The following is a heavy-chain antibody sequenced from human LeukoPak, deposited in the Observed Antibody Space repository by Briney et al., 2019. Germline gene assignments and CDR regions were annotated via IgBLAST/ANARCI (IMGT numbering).Heavy chain of an antibody. Sequence: SETLSLTCAVSDYSISSGSYWCCIRQHPAKGLGWIGSIYHSGSTYYSPSLKSRLTISADTSKNQFSLKLSSVTAADTAMYYCARHMGPYYYDSSGVDYWGQGTLVTVSS. V-gene: IGHV4-38-2*01. CDR1: DYSISSGSY. D-gene: IGHD3-22*01. J-gene: IGHJ4*02. CDR2: IYHSGST. CDR3: ARHMGPYYYDSSGVDY.